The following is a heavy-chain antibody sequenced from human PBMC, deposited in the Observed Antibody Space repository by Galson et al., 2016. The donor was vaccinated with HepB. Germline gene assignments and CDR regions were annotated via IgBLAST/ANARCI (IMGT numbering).Heavy chain of an antibody. Sequence: SLRLSCAISSFIFSGHYMDWVRQAPGKGLEWVARSRNKADSYMTEYAASVIGRFTISRDHSENSVHLRMNSLKTEDTAIYYCVRGGFDWGQGTLVTVSS. J-gene: IGHJ4*02. CDR2: SRNKADSYMT. CDR3: VRGGFD. D-gene: IGHD3-10*01. V-gene: IGHV3-72*01. CDR1: SFIFSGHY.